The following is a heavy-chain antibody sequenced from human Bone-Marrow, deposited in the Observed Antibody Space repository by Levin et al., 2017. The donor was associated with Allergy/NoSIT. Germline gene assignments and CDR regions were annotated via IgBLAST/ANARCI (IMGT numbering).Heavy chain of an antibody. CDR2: ISGSGGST. CDR3: AKEGIAVAGTRGAFDY. CDR1: GFTFSSYA. Sequence: GGSLRLSCAASGFTFSSYAMSWVRQAPGKGLEWVSAISGSGGSTYYADSVKGRFTISRDNSKNTLYLQMNSLRAEDTAVYYCAKEGIAVAGTRGAFDYWGQGTLVTVSS. D-gene: IGHD6-19*01. J-gene: IGHJ4*02. V-gene: IGHV3-23*01.